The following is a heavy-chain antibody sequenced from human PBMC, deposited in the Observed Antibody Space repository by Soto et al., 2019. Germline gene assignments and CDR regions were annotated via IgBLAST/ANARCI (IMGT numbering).Heavy chain of an antibody. CDR2: MNMDGSRT. CDR3: VRGDGDRYDGHGYPGRH. D-gene: IGHD2-21*01. Sequence: EVQLVESGGGLVQPGGSLRLSCAASGFTFSIYWMHWVRQAPGKGLVWVSRMNMDGSRTSYADFAKGRFTISRDDAKSTVYLQMSNLRAEDTAVYYCVRGDGDRYDGHGYPGRHWGQGTLVTVSS. V-gene: IGHV3-74*01. CDR1: GFTFSIYW. J-gene: IGHJ4*02.